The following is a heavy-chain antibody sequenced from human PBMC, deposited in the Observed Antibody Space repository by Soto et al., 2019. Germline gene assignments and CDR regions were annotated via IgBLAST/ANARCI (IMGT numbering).Heavy chain of an antibody. CDR3: ARRGKQQLVTLYYYGMDV. J-gene: IGHJ6*02. D-gene: IGHD6-13*01. Sequence: PGGSLRLSCAASGFTFSSYAMSWVRQAPGKGLEWVSAISGSGGSTYYADSVKGRFTISRDNSKNTLYLQMNSLRAEDTAVYYCARRGKQQLVTLYYYGMDVWGQGTTVIVSS. CDR2: ISGSGGST. V-gene: IGHV3-23*01. CDR1: GFTFSSYA.